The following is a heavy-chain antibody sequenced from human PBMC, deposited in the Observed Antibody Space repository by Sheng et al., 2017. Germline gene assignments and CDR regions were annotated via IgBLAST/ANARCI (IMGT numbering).Heavy chain of an antibody. CDR3: ARDFGVPGAFDI. Sequence: QVQLQESGPGLVKPSETLSLTCTVSGGSISSYYWSWIRQPPGKGLEWIGYIYYSGSTNYNPSLKSRVTISVDTSKNQFSLKLSSVTAADTAVYYCARDFGVPGAFDIWGQGDKWSPSLQ. CDR1: GGSISSYY. D-gene: IGHD3-3*01. CDR2: IYYSGST. V-gene: IGHV4-59*12. J-gene: IGHJ3*02.